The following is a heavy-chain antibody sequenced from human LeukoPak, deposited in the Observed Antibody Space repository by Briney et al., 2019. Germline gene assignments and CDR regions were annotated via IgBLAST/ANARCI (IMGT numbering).Heavy chain of an antibody. J-gene: IGHJ4*02. V-gene: IGHV3-7*01. Sequence: PGGSLRLSCAASGFTFSNYWMSWVRQAPGKALEWVANMNSDGSHIYYVDSVKGRFTISRDNAENSLYLQLDSLRAEDTAVYYCARDLVTTIVVPYDFWGQGTLVTVSS. CDR2: MNSDGSHI. CDR1: GFTFSNYW. CDR3: ARDLVTTIVVPYDF. D-gene: IGHD3-22*01.